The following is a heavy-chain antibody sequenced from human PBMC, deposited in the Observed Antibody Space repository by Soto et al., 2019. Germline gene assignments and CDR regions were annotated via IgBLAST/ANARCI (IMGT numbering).Heavy chain of an antibody. D-gene: IGHD4-17*01. CDR3: ARGASYGDYSGGFDP. J-gene: IGHJ5*02. Sequence: QVQLQESGPGLVKPSGTLSLTCAVSGCSISSSNWWSWVRQSPGKGLEWIGEIYHSGNTNYNPSLTSRVTISVDKSKNQFSLKVSSVTPADTAVYYCARGASYGDYSGGFDPWGQGTLVTVSS. CDR1: GCSISSSNW. V-gene: IGHV4-4*02. CDR2: IYHSGNT.